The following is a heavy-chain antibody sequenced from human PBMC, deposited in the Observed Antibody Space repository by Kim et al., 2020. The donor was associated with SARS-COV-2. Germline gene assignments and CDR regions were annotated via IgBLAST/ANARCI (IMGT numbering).Heavy chain of an antibody. CDR2: INHSGST. Sequence: SETLSLTCAVYGGSFSGYYWSWIRQPPGKGLEWIGEINHSGSTNYNPSLKSRVTISVDTSKNQFSLKLSSVTAADTAVYYCARGVRSSSHNWFDPWDQGTLVTVSS. V-gene: IGHV4-34*01. CDR3: ARGVRSSSHNWFDP. D-gene: IGHD6-13*01. CDR1: GGSFSGYY. J-gene: IGHJ5*02.